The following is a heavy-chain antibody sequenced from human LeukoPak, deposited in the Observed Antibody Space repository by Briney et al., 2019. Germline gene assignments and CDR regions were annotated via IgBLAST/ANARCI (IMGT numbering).Heavy chain of an antibody. J-gene: IGHJ6*04. Sequence: GGSLRLSCAVSGFSFSDYYMSWIRQSPGKGLEWISYIRSSGTSIYYADFVKGRFTISRDNAKNSLYLQMNSLRAEDTAVYYCAELGITMIGGVWGKGTTVTISS. CDR1: GFSFSDYY. CDR2: IRSSGTSI. CDR3: AELGITMIGGV. V-gene: IGHV3-11*04. D-gene: IGHD3-10*02.